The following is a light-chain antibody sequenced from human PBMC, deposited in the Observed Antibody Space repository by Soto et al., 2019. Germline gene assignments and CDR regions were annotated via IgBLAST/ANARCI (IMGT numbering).Light chain of an antibody. V-gene: IGKV2-28*01. J-gene: IGKJ4*01. CDR3: MQALQSPLT. Sequence: DIVMTQSPLSLPVTPGEPASISCRSSQSLLHSNGYNYLDWYLQKPGQSPQLLIYLGSNRASGVPDRFSGRGSGTDFTLKISRVEAEDVGVYYCMQALQSPLTFGGWTKVEIK. CDR1: QSLLHSNGYNY. CDR2: LGS.